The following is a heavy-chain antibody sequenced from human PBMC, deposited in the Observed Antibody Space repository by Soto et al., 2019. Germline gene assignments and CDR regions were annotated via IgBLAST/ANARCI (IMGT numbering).Heavy chain of an antibody. CDR3: ARELWFGEFTGPLHYYYGMDV. CDR1: GYTFTGYY. J-gene: IGHJ6*02. D-gene: IGHD3-10*01. V-gene: IGHV1-2*02. CDR2: INPNSGGT. Sequence: ASVNVSCKASGYTFTGYYMHWVRQAPGQGLEWMGWINPNSGGTNYAQKFQGRVTMTRDTSISTAYMELSRLRSDDTAVYYCARELWFGEFTGPLHYYYGMDVWGQGTTVTVSS.